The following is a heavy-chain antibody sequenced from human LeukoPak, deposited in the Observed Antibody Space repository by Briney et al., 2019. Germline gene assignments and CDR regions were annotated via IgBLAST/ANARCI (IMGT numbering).Heavy chain of an antibody. D-gene: IGHD4-17*01. CDR1: GGSISSGGYY. CDR2: IYYSGST. Sequence: SQTLSLTCTVSGGSISSGGYYWSWIRQHPGKGLEWIGYIYYSGSTYYNPSLKSRVTISVDTSKNQFSLKLSSVTAADTAVYYCARRHDYGDSDWFDPWGQGTLVTVSS. V-gene: IGHV4-31*03. CDR3: ARRHDYGDSDWFDP. J-gene: IGHJ5*02.